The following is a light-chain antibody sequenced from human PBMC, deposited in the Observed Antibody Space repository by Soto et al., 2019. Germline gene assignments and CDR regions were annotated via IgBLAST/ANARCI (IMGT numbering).Light chain of an antibody. J-gene: IGKJ1*01. Sequence: GVSQSACTLSLSTWERATLSCRASQSVSNNYLAWYHHKPGQAPRLIIYGASNRATGIPDRFSGSGSGTDFTLTLSRLAPEDFPENYCHQYGRSGTFAQGTRV. V-gene: IGKV3-20*01. CDR2: GAS. CDR3: HQYGRSGT. CDR1: QSVSNNY.